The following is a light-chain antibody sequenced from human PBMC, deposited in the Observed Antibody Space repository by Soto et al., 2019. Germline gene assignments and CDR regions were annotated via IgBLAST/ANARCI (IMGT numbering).Light chain of an antibody. V-gene: IGKV1-8*01. CDR2: AAS. Sequence: AIPITHSPSSLSPPQGDRVTINCRASQGISSYLAWYQQKPGKAPKLLIYAASTLQSGVPSGFSGSGSETEFSLTIRALQPEDFATYYCQQLSRYPLTFGGGTKVDIK. CDR1: QGISSY. CDR3: QQLSRYPLT. J-gene: IGKJ4*01.